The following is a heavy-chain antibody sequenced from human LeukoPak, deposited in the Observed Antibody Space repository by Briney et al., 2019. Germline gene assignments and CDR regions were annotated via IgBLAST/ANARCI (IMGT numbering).Heavy chain of an antibody. Sequence: ALVKVSCKASGGTFSSYAISWVRQAPGQGLEWMGGIIPIFGTANYVQEFQGRVTITADESTSTAYMELSSLRSEDTAVYYCASDSAAPSPYYYYGMDVWGQGTTVTVSS. V-gene: IGHV1-69*13. CDR1: GGTFSSYA. J-gene: IGHJ6*02. CDR2: IIPIFGTA. D-gene: IGHD6-13*01. CDR3: ASDSAAPSPYYYYGMDV.